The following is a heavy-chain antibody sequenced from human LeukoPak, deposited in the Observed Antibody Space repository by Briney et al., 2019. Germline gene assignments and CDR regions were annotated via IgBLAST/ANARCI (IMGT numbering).Heavy chain of an antibody. CDR3: ATTRRVGATRSDY. D-gene: IGHD1-26*01. CDR2: IIPIFGTA. CDR1: GGTFSSYA. J-gene: IGHJ4*02. Sequence: ASVKVSCTASGGTFSSYAISWVRQAPGQGLEWMGGIIPIFGTANYAQKFQGRVTITADESTSTAYMELSSLRSEDTAVYYCATTRRVGATRSDYWGQGTLVTVSS. V-gene: IGHV1-69*13.